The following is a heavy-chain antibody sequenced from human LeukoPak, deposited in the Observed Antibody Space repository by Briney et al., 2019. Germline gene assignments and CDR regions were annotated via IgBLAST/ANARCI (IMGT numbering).Heavy chain of an antibody. CDR3: AKGGYCIGGSCYSPTACY. J-gene: IGHJ4*02. V-gene: IGHV3-23*01. Sequence: GGSLRLSCAASGFTFSSHSMAWVRQAPGKGLEWVSGISDRGTTTYYADSVKGRFTSSRDNSKNTLYLQMNSLRAEDTAVYYWAKGGYCIGGSCYSPTACYWGQGTLVTVSS. CDR1: GFTFSSHS. CDR2: ISDRGTTT. D-gene: IGHD2-15*01.